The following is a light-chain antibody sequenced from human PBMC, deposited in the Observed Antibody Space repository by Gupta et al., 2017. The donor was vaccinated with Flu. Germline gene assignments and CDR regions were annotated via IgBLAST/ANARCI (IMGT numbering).Light chain of an antibody. Sequence: DSGAGHYVHCYQQLPGTAPNLLIYGNSNRPSGVPDRFSVSKSSTSASLAITGLQAEDEGDYYCQSYDIGLSGPYVFGTGTKVTVL. CDR2: GNS. CDR1: DSGAGHY. V-gene: IGLV1-40*01. J-gene: IGLJ1*01. CDR3: QSYDIGLSGPYV.